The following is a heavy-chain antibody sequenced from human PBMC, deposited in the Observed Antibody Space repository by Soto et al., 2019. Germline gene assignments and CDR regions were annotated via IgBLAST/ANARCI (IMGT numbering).Heavy chain of an antibody. Sequence: PSETLCLTCTVSGGSISSYYWSWIRQPPGKGLEWIGYIYYSGSTNYNPSLKSRVTISVDTSKNQFSLKLSSVTAADTAVYYCAGWVGASGYAFDIWGQGTMGTVSS. J-gene: IGHJ3*02. CDR1: GGSISSYY. CDR3: AGWVGASGYAFDI. D-gene: IGHD1-26*01. V-gene: IGHV4-59*01. CDR2: IYYSGST.